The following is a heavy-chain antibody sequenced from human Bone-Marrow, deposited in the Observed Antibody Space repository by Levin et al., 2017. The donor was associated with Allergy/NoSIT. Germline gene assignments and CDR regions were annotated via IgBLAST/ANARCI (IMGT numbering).Heavy chain of an antibody. J-gene: IGHJ6*02. CDR2: IYYTGNT. D-gene: IGHD6-13*01. Sequence: NSSETLSLTCTVSGGSISGYYWSWIRQPPGKGLEWIGYIYYTGNTIYNPSLQSRVTISLDTSKNQLSLKLTAVTAADTAVYYCARDHSIIAASDTHYFYGMDVWGQGTTVTVSS. CDR3: ARDHSIIAASDTHYFYGMDV. CDR1: GGSISGYY. V-gene: IGHV4-59*01.